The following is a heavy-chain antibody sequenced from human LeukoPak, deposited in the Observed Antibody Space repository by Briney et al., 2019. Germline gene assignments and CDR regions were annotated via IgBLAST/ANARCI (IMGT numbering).Heavy chain of an antibody. Sequence: PGGALRLSCEGSGFIFSSYAMSCVRQAPGKGLQWVSSISGSGESTYYADSMKGRFTISRDNSKNTLSLQMNSLRAEDTPVYFCAKGWEFRVVIPAAVCWGQGPLVTVSS. D-gene: IGHD3-3*01. CDR2: ISGSGEST. CDR3: AKGWEFRVVIPAAVC. J-gene: IGHJ4*02. V-gene: IGHV3-23*01. CDR1: GFIFSSYA.